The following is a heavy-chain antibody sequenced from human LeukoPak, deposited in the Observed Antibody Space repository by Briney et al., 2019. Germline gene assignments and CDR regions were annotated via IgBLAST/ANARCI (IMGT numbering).Heavy chain of an antibody. CDR3: ALLMMYAIDFDS. Sequence: GGSLRLSCAGSGFSFSSHGMNWVRQAPGKGLEWVSGISPSGDITYYTDSVRGRFTISRDNSKNTLYLQMNSLRAEDTAVYYCALLMMYAIDFDSWGQGTLVTVSS. CDR2: ISPSGDIT. CDR1: GFSFSSHG. J-gene: IGHJ4*02. V-gene: IGHV3-23*01. D-gene: IGHD2-8*01.